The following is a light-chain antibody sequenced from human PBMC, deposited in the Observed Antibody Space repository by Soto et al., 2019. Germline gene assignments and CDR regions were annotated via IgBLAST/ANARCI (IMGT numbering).Light chain of an antibody. CDR1: QNIRSW. J-gene: IGKJ5*01. V-gene: IGKV1-5*03. Sequence: DIQMTQCPSTLSASVGDRVTITCRASQNIRSWLAWYQQKPGKAPKLLIYKASSLESGVPSRFSGSGSGTDFTLTISSVQPEDFATYRCQQANSFPITFGQGTRLEIK. CDR2: KAS. CDR3: QQANSFPIT.